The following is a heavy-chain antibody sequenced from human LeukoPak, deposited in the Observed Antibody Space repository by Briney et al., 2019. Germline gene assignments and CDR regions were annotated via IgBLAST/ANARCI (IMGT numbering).Heavy chain of an antibody. D-gene: IGHD6-19*01. V-gene: IGHV4-59*08. CDR1: GGSISSYY. CDR3: ARHIKDSSGWYDY. J-gene: IGHJ4*02. CDR2: IYYSGST. Sequence: SEILSLTCTVSGGSISSYYWSWIRQPPGKGLEWIGYIYYSGSTNYNPSLKSRVTISVDTSKNQFSLKLSSVTAADTAVYYCARHIKDSSGWYDYWGQGTLVTVSS.